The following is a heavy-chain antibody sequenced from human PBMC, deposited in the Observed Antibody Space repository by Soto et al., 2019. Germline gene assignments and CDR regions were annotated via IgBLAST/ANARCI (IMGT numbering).Heavy chain of an antibody. CDR3: AGDVAAADY. J-gene: IGHJ4*02. Sequence: QVQIVQSGAEEKKPGASVKVSCKASGYTFTSYAMHWVRQAPGQRLEWMGWINAGTGNTKYSQKFQGRVTITRDTSVSTGYMELSGLRAEDTAVYYCAGDVAAADYWGQGTLVTVSS. D-gene: IGHD6-13*01. CDR1: GYTFTSYA. CDR2: INAGTGNT. V-gene: IGHV1-3*05.